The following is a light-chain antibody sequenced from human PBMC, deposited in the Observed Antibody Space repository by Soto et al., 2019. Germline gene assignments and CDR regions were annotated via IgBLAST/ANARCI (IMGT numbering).Light chain of an antibody. CDR1: QSVGYH. V-gene: IGKV3-15*01. Sequence: EIVLTQSPATLSLSPGERATLSCRASQSVGYHLAWYQQKPGQSPRLLIYGASTRATGIPARFSGSGSGTEFTLTISSLQSEDSAVYYCQQYFDWLTWTFGQGTKVDI. CDR2: GAS. J-gene: IGKJ1*01. CDR3: QQYFDWLTWT.